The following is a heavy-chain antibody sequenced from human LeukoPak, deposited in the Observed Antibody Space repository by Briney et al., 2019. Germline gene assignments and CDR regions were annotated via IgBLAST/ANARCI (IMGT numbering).Heavy chain of an antibody. D-gene: IGHD3-3*01. CDR2: ISDSSNYI. J-gene: IGHJ4*02. CDR3: ARFPGEDYDFWSVDY. V-gene: IGHV3-21*01. Sequence: GGSLRLSCAASGFTFSSYNMNWVRQAPGKGLEWVSSISDSSNYIYYADSVKGRFTISRDNAKNSLYLEMNSLRAEDTAVYYCARFPGEDYDFWSVDYWGQGTLVTVSS. CDR1: GFTFSSYN.